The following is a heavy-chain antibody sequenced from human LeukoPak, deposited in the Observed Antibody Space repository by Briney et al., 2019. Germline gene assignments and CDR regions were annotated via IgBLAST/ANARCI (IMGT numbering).Heavy chain of an antibody. CDR3: AKSLDYYDSSGYLY. Sequence: GRSLRLSCAASGFTFSSYGMHWVRQAPGKGLEWVAVISYDGSNKYYADSVKGRFTISRDNSKNTLYLQMNSLRVEDTAVYYCAKSLDYYDSSGYLYWGQGTLVTVSS. J-gene: IGHJ4*02. D-gene: IGHD3-22*01. CDR1: GFTFSSYG. CDR2: ISYDGSNK. V-gene: IGHV3-30*18.